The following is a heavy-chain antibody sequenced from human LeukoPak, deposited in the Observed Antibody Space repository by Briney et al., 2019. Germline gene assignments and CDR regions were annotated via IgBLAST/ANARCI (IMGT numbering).Heavy chain of an antibody. CDR1: GYTFTGYY. J-gene: IGHJ3*02. Sequence: GASVKVSCKASGYTFTGYYMHWVRQAPGQGLEWMGWINPNSGGTNYAQKFQGRVTMTRDTSISTAYMELSRLRSDDTAVYYCAREILDGDSRNDIWGQGTMVTVSS. D-gene: IGHD4-17*01. CDR2: INPNSGGT. V-gene: IGHV1-2*02. CDR3: AREILDGDSRNDI.